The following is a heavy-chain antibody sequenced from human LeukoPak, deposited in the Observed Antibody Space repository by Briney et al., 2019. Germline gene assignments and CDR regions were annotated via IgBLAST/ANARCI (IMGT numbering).Heavy chain of an antibody. CDR3: ARDGWLQPEDAFDI. V-gene: IGHV3-53*01. CDR2: IYSGGST. Sequence: GGSLRLSCAASGFTVSSNYMSWVRQAPGKGLEWVSVIYSGGSTYHADSVKGRFTISRDNSKNTLYLQMNSLRAEDTAVYYCARDGWLQPEDAFDIWGQGTMVTVSS. J-gene: IGHJ3*02. D-gene: IGHD5-24*01. CDR1: GFTVSSNY.